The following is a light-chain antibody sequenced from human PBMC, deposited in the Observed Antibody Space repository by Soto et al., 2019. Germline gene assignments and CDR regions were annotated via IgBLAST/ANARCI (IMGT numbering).Light chain of an antibody. V-gene: IGLV1-44*01. Sequence: QSVLTQPPSASGTPGQMVTISCSGSSSNIGSNTVNWYQQLPGMAPKLLIYNNSQRPSGVPDRFSGSKSGTSASLAISGLQSEDEADYYCAAWDDSLRGLEFGGGTQLPVL. CDR1: SSNIGSNT. J-gene: IGLJ2*01. CDR2: NNS. CDR3: AAWDDSLRGLE.